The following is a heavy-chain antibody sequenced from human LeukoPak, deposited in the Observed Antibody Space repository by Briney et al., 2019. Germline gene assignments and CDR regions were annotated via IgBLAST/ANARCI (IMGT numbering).Heavy chain of an antibody. D-gene: IGHD6-13*01. Sequence: PSETLSLTCAVYGGSFSGYYWSWLRHPPGKGLEWLGEINRSGFTNYNPSLKSRVTISVDTAKGRFSLKLSSVTAADTAVYYCASRRYSSSWRKFDHWGQGTLVTVSS. CDR3: ASRRYSSSWRKFDH. CDR1: GGSFSGYY. CDR2: INRSGFT. V-gene: IGHV4-34*01. J-gene: IGHJ4*02.